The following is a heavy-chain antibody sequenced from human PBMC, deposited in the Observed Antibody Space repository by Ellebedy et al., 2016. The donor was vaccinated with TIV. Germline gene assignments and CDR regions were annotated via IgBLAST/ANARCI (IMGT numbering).Heavy chain of an antibody. CDR2: INSDGSST. CDR1: GFTFSSYW. Sequence: GGSLRLXCAASGFTFSSYWMHWVRQAPGKGLVWVSRINSDGSSTSYADSVKGRFTISRDNSKNTLYLQMNSLRAEDTAVYYCARGFRGYSYGTLFDYWGQGTLVTVSS. CDR3: ARGFRGYSYGTLFDY. V-gene: IGHV3-74*01. D-gene: IGHD5-18*01. J-gene: IGHJ4*02.